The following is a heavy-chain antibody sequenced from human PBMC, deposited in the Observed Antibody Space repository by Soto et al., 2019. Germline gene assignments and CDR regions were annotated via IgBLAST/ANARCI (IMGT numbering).Heavy chain of an antibody. CDR1: GFTFSSYA. CDR3: EKVSANGEVADDAFDI. V-gene: IGHV3-23*01. J-gene: IGHJ3*02. CDR2: ISGSGGST. Sequence: GGSLRLSCAASGFTFSSYAMSWVRQAPGKGLEWVSAISGSGGSTYYADSVKGRFTISRETSKNTLVLQMNSLRAEDTAVYYCEKVSANGEVADDAFDIWGQGTMVTVSS. D-gene: IGHD2-15*01.